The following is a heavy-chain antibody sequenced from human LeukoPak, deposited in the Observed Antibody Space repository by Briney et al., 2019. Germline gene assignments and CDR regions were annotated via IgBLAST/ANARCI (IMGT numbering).Heavy chain of an antibody. CDR1: GGSISSYY. V-gene: IGHV4-59*01. CDR3: ARGPSHYFDY. Sequence: SETLSLTCTVTGGSISSYYWSWIRQPPGKGLEWIGYIYYSGSTNYNPSLKSRVTISVDTSKNQFSLKLSSVTAADTAVYYCARGPSHYFDYWGQGTLVTVSS. CDR2: IYYSGST. J-gene: IGHJ4*02.